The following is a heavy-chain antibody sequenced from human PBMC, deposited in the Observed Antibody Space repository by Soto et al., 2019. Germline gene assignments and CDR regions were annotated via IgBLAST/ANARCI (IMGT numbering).Heavy chain of an antibody. J-gene: IGHJ5*02. V-gene: IGHV3-30-3*01. CDR2: ISYDGNDI. CDR3: ARDQGRTVTRGDWFDP. D-gene: IGHD6-19*01. CDR1: GFMFSTYA. Sequence: QVQLVESGGGVVQPGRSLRLSCAASGFMFSTYAMHWVRQAPGKGLEWVAVISYDGNDIYYGDSVKCRFTISRDNSRNTLYLEMNSLKPDDTDVFYCARDQGRTVTRGDWFDPWGQGTMGTVSS.